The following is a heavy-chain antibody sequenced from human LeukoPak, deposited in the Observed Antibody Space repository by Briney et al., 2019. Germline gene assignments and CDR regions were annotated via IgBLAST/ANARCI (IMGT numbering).Heavy chain of an antibody. J-gene: IGHJ5*02. V-gene: IGHV3-33*06. CDR2: IWYDGSNK. CDR3: AKLTRGYCSSTACPNWSDP. Sequence: GGSLRLSCAASGFTFSNYGMHWVRQAPGKGLEWVAVIWYDGSNKYYADSVKGRFTISRDNSKNTLYLQMNSLRGEDTAVYYCAKLTRGYCSSTACPNWSDPWGQGTLVTVSS. CDR1: GFTFSNYG. D-gene: IGHD2-2*01.